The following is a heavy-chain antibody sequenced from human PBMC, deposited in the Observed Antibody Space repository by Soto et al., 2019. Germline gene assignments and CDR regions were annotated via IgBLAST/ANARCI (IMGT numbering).Heavy chain of an antibody. CDR1: GGSISSSSCY. Sequence: SETLSLTCTVSGGSISSSSCYWGWIRQPPGKGLEWIGSIYYSGSTYYNPSLKSRVTISVDTSKNQFSLKLSSVTAADTAVYYCARLSLQSLWGTWPETSGGIAAAGADYCGQGTLVTVSS. V-gene: IGHV4-39*01. CDR2: IYYSGST. J-gene: IGHJ4*02. CDR3: ARLSLQSLWGTWPETSGGIAAAGADY. D-gene: IGHD6-13*01.